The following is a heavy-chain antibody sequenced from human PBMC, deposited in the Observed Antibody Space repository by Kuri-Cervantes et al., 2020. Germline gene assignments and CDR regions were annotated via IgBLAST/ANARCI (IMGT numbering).Heavy chain of an antibody. CDR3: AGLRSGSYYGDVYYYGMDV. J-gene: IGHJ6*02. D-gene: IGHD1-26*01. CDR1: GASISRYY. V-gene: IGHV4-4*07. CDR2: IYTIGIT. Sequence: SETRSPTCTVAGASISRYYWRWNRHPAAKGLEWIGRIYTIGITNSNPSLTSQVTMSLDTSKNQFTLKLSSVTAADTAVYYCAGLRSGSYYGDVYYYGMDVWGQGTTVTVSS.